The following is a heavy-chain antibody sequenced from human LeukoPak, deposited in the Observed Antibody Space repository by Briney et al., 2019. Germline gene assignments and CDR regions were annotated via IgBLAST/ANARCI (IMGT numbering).Heavy chain of an antibody. J-gene: IGHJ4*02. Sequence: SETLSLTCAVYGGSFSGYYWSWIRQPPGKGLEWIGEINHSGSTNYNPSLKSRVTISVDTSKNQFSLKLSSVTAADTAVYYCARSVDYYDSRPWCYFDYWGQGTLVTVSS. V-gene: IGHV4-34*01. CDR1: GGSFSGYY. D-gene: IGHD3-22*01. CDR3: ARSVDYYDSRPWCYFDY. CDR2: INHSGST.